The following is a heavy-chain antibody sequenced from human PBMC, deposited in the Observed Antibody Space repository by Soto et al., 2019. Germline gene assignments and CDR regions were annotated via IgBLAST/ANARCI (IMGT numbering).Heavy chain of an antibody. CDR2: ISSSSSYI. D-gene: IGHD2-15*01. V-gene: IGHV3-21*01. CDR1: GFTFSSYS. Sequence: EVQLVESGGGLVKPGGSLRLSCATSGFTFSSYSMNWVRQAPGKGLEWVSSISSSSSYIYYGDSVRGRFTISRDNAKKALFLQMNSLSAEDRAVYYCASDGGYCSGSSCYALYALDIWGQGTMVTVSS. J-gene: IGHJ3*02. CDR3: ASDGGYCSGSSCYALYALDI.